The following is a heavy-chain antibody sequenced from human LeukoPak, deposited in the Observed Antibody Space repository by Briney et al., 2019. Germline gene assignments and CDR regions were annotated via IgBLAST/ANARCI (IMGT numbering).Heavy chain of an antibody. CDR1: AFTFSNYG. CDR2: IRYDGTNK. CDR3: AKDKIWGEDYFDY. V-gene: IGHV3-30*02. Sequence: GGSLRLSCAASAFTFSNYGMHWVRQAPGKGLEWVAFIRYDGTNKYYADSVKGRFTISRDNSKNTLYLQMNSLRAEDTAVHYCAKDKIWGEDYFDYWGQGTLVTVSS. J-gene: IGHJ4*02. D-gene: IGHD3-16*01.